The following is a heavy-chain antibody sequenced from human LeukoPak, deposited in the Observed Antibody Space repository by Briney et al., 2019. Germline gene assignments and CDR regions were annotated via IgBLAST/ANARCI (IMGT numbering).Heavy chain of an antibody. CDR3: ARHSWRASGSPLEY. D-gene: IGHD3-10*01. V-gene: IGHV4-39*01. Sequence: PSETLSLTCTVSGGSISSSSYYWGWIRQPPGKGLEWIGSIYYSGGTYYNPSLKSRVTISVDTSKNQFSLKLSSVTAADTAVYYCARHSWRASGSPLEYWGQGTLVTVSS. CDR2: IYYSGGT. J-gene: IGHJ4*02. CDR1: GGSISSSSYY.